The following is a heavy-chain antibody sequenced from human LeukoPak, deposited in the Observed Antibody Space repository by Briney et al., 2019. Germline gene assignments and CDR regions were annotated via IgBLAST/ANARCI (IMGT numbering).Heavy chain of an antibody. Sequence: PGGSLRLSCAASGFTFSRYAMSWVRQAPGKGLEWVSAISDSGGSTYYADSVKGRFTISRDNSKNTLYLQMNSLRVEDTAVYYCVCLGLGGLSLDWGQGTLVTVSS. CDR1: GFTFSRYA. CDR3: VCLGLGGLSLD. D-gene: IGHD3-16*01. CDR2: ISDSGGST. V-gene: IGHV3-23*01. J-gene: IGHJ4*02.